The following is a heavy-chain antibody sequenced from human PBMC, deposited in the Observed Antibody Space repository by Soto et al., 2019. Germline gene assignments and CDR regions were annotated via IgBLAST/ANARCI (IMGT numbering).Heavy chain of an antibody. CDR3: ARELCKTGDDY. CDR2: IWYDGSNK. Sequence: QVQLVESGGGVVQPGRSLRLSCAASGFTFSSYGMHWVRQAPGKGLEWVAVIWYDGSNKYYADSVKGRFTISRDNSKNTLYLQMNSLRAEDTAVYYCARELCKTGDDYWGQGTLVTVSS. D-gene: IGHD2-21*01. J-gene: IGHJ4*02. CDR1: GFTFSSYG. V-gene: IGHV3-33*01.